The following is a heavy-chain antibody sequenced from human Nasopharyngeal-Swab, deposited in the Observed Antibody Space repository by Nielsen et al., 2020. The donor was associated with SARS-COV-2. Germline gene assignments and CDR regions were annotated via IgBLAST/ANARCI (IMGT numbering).Heavy chain of an antibody. CDR2: IYYSGST. V-gene: IGHV4-59*01. CDR1: GGSISSYY. J-gene: IGHJ6*02. CDR3: ARVGGIPGGYSSSWGYYYGMDV. Sequence: SETLSLTCTVSGGSISSYYWSWIRQPSGKGLEWIGYIYYSGSTNYNPSLKSRVTISVDTSKNQFSLKLSSVTAADTAVYYCARVGGIPGGYSSSWGYYYGMDVWGQGTTVTVSS. D-gene: IGHD6-13*01.